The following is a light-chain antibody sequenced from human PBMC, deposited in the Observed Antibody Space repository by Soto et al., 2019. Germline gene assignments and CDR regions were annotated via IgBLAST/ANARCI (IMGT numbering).Light chain of an antibody. CDR2: GTS. J-gene: IGKJ2*01. CDR3: QQYFSFPYT. CDR1: QSVSSY. V-gene: IGKV3-11*01. Sequence: EVVLTQSPATLSLSPGERATLSCRASQSVSSYLAWYQQKPGQAPRLLIYGTSNRATGIPARFSGSGSGTDFTLTISSLQAEDVAVYYCQQYFSFPYTFGQGAKLEIK.